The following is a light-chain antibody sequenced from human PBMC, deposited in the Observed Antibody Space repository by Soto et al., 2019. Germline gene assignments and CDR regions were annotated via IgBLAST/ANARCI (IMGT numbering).Light chain of an antibody. V-gene: IGLV1-51*01. J-gene: IGLJ3*02. CDR2: DNN. CDR1: NSNIGNNY. CDR3: QSYDRRLRGSL. Sequence: QSVLTQPPSVSAAPGQKVTISCSGSNSNIGNNYVSWYQHLPGTTPKLLISDNNKRLSGTPDRFSGSKYGTSATLGITGLQTGDEADYYCQSYDRRLRGSLFGGGTKLTVL.